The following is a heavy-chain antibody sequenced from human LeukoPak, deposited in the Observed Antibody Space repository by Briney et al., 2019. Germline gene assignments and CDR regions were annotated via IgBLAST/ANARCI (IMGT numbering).Heavy chain of an antibody. V-gene: IGHV3-30-3*01. Sequence: GRSLRLSCAASGFTFNSYAMHWVRQAPGKGLDWVAVMSYDGSNKYYADSVKGRFTISRNNSKNTLYLQMNSLRAEDTAVYYCAKDPSYGDYSPLGFDPWGQGTLVTVSS. CDR2: MSYDGSNK. CDR1: GFTFNSYA. CDR3: AKDPSYGDYSPLGFDP. D-gene: IGHD4-17*01. J-gene: IGHJ5*02.